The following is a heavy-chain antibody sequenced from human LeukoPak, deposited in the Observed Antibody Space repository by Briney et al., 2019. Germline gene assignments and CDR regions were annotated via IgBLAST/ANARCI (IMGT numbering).Heavy chain of an antibody. D-gene: IGHD2-2*01. CDR2: INSDGSST. J-gene: IGHJ4*02. Sequence: GGSLRLSCAASGFTFSSYWMHWVRQAPGKGLVWVSRINSDGSSTSYADSVKGRFTISRDNAKNTLYLQMNSLRAEDTAVYYCARASRYCSSTSCYPKYWGQGTLVTDSS. CDR3: ARASRYCSSTSCYPKY. V-gene: IGHV3-74*01. CDR1: GFTFSSYW.